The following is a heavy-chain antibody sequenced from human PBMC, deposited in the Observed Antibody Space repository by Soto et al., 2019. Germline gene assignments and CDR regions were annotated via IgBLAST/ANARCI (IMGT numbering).Heavy chain of an antibody. V-gene: IGHV1-24*01. CDR2: FDPEDGET. D-gene: IGHD2-15*01. Sequence: ASVKVSCKVSGYTLTELSMHWVRQAPGKGLEWMGGFDPEDGETIYAQKFQGRVTITADESTSTAYMELSSLRSEDTAVYYCARELGYCSGGSCAKSLYYYYGMDVWGQGTTVTVSS. CDR3: ARELGYCSGGSCAKSLYYYYGMDV. J-gene: IGHJ6*02. CDR1: GYTLTELS.